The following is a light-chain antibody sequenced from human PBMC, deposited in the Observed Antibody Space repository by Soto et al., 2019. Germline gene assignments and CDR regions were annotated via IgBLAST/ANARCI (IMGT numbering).Light chain of an antibody. J-gene: IGKJ1*01. Sequence: DIQMTQSPSSLSASVGDRVTITCRASQSISTYLNWYQQKPGKAPKLLIYAASRLQSGVPSRFSGSGSGTDFTLTINSLQAEDSATYYCQQTYSTVWTFGQGTKVEIK. V-gene: IGKV1-39*01. CDR1: QSISTY. CDR2: AAS. CDR3: QQTYSTVWT.